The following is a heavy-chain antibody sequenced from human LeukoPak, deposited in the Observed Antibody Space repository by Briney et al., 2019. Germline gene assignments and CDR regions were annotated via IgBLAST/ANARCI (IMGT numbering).Heavy chain of an antibody. CDR3: ARGAPTMIVVVITRRGGHWFDP. CDR1: GGSFSGYY. V-gene: IGHV4-34*01. CDR2: INHSGST. Sequence: SETLSLTCAVYGGSFSGYYWSWIRQPPGKGLEWIGEINHSGSTNYNPSLKSRVTISVDTSKNQFSLKLSSVTAADTAVYYCARGAPTMIVVVITRRGGHWFDPWGQGTLVTVSS. J-gene: IGHJ5*02. D-gene: IGHD3-22*01.